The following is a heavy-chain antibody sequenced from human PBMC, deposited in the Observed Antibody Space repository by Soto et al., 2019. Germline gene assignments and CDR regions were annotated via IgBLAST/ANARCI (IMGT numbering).Heavy chain of an antibody. CDR1: GFTFSSYA. Sequence: VQLLESGGGLVQPGGSLRLSCAASGFTFSSYAMSWVRQAPGKGLEWVSAISGSGTYTYYADSVKGRFTISRDNSKNTLYLQLDSLRAEDTAVYYCAKAKNYLDAFDIWGQGTMVTVSS. CDR3: AKAKNYLDAFDI. J-gene: IGHJ3*02. CDR2: ISGSGTYT. D-gene: IGHD3-10*01. V-gene: IGHV3-23*01.